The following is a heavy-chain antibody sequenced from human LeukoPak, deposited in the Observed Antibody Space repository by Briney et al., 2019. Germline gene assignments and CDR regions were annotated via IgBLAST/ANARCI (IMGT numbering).Heavy chain of an antibody. CDR3: ARVYCSSTSCYPGMDV. CDR1: GGSISSYY. CDR2: IYYSGST. D-gene: IGHD2-2*01. Sequence: SETLSLTCTVSGGSISSYYWSWIRQPPGKGLEWIGYIYYSGSTNYNPSLKSRVTISVDTSKNQFSLKLSSVTAADTAVYYCARVYCSSTSCYPGMDVWGEGTTVTVSS. V-gene: IGHV4-59*08. J-gene: IGHJ6*03.